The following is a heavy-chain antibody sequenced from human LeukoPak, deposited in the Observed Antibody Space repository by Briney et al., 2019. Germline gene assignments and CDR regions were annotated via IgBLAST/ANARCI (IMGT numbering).Heavy chain of an antibody. D-gene: IGHD3-9*01. CDR3: ARSREPPYDILTGYIV. J-gene: IGHJ4*02. V-gene: IGHV1-69*06. CDR1: GGTFSSYA. Sequence: EASVKVSCMASGGTFSSYAISWVRQAPGQGLEWMGGIIPIFGTANYAQKFQGRVTITADKSTSTAYMELSSLRSEDTAVYYCARSREPPYDILTGYIVWGQGTLVTVSS. CDR2: IIPIFGTA.